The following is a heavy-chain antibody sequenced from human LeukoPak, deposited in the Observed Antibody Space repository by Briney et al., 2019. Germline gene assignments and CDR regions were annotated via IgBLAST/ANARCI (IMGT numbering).Heavy chain of an antibody. CDR1: GGSFSGYY. V-gene: IGHV4-34*01. CDR2: IYHSGST. CDR3: VIAATTEYFQH. J-gene: IGHJ1*01. Sequence: SETLSLTCAVYGGSFSGYYWSWIRQPPGKGLEWIGEIYHSGSTNYNPSLKSRVTISVDTSKNQFSLKLSSVTAADTAVYYCVIAATTEYFQHWGQGTLVTVSS. D-gene: IGHD6-13*01.